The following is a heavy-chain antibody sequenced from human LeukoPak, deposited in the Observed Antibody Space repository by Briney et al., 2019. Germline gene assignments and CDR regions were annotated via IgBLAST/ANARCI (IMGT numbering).Heavy chain of an antibody. D-gene: IGHD3-22*01. CDR3: ARHYYDSSGHFPIDY. J-gene: IGHJ4*02. CDR2: IFSSGST. CDR1: GGSISNYY. Sequence: PSETLSLTCTVSGGSISNYYWSWIRQPPGKGLEWMGYIFSSGSTNYNPSLESRVTISVDTSKNQFSLRLSSVTAADTAVYHCARHYYDSSGHFPIDYWGQGSLVTVSS. V-gene: IGHV4-59*08.